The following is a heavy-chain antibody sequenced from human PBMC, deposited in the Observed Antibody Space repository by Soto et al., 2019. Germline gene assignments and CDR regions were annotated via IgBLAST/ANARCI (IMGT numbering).Heavy chain of an antibody. V-gene: IGHV1-69*06. CDR2: IIPIFGTA. CDR1: GGTFSSYA. D-gene: IGHD2-2*01. Sequence: QVQLVQSGAEVKKPGSSVKVSCKASGGTFSSYAISWVRQAPGQGLEWMGGIIPIFGTANYAQKFQGRVTITADKSTSTAYMELSSLGSEDTAVYYCAREDIVVVPAAMRWGYYYYGMDVWGQGTTVTVSS. CDR3: AREDIVVVPAAMRWGYYYYGMDV. J-gene: IGHJ6*02.